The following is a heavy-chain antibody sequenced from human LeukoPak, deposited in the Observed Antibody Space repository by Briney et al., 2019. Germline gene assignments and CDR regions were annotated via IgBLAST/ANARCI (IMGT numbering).Heavy chain of an antibody. CDR1: GFTFSSYE. CDR3: AREDSDGYNLNY. Sequence: PGGSLRLSCAASGFTFSSYEMNWVRQAPGKGLDWVSYISSSGSTIYYADSVKGRFTISRDNAKNSLYLQMNSLRAEDTAVYYCAREDSDGYNLNYWGQGTLVTVSS. V-gene: IGHV3-48*03. D-gene: IGHD5-24*01. J-gene: IGHJ4*02. CDR2: ISSSGSTI.